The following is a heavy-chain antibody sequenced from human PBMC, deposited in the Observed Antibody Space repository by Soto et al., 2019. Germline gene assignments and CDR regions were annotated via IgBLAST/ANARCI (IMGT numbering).Heavy chain of an antibody. J-gene: IGHJ4*02. CDR2: ISGYNANT. V-gene: IGHV1-18*04. CDR1: GYTFTNHG. CDR3: ARDFYPLAYYFDY. Sequence: QVQLVQSGAEVKKPGASVKVSCKASGYTFTNHGISWVRQDPGQGLEWVGWISGYNANTKYAQKFQGRVTMSTATSTNTAYMERRRLRSDDPAVYYCARDFYPLAYYFDYWGQGTLLTFSS.